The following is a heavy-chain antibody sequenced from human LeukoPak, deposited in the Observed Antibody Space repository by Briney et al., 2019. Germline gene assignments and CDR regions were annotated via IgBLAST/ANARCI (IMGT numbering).Heavy chain of an antibody. J-gene: IGHJ3*02. D-gene: IGHD4-23*01. Sequence: SETLSLTCTVSGGSISSSDYYWGWIRQPPGKGLEWIGSIYYSGSTYYNPSLKSRVTISVDTSKNQFSLKLSSVTAADTAVYYCARAGNFNYDAFDIWGQGTMVTVSS. V-gene: IGHV4-39*07. CDR2: IYYSGST. CDR3: ARAGNFNYDAFDI. CDR1: GGSISSSDYY.